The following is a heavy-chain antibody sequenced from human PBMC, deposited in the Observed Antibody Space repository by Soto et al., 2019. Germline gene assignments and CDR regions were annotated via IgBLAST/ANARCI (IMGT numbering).Heavy chain of an antibody. D-gene: IGHD6-13*01. J-gene: IGHJ6*03. CDR2: IWYDGSNK. V-gene: IGHV3-33*01. Sequence: GGSLRLSCAASGFTFSSYGMHWVRQAPGKGLEWVSVIWYDGSNKYYADSVKGRFTISRDNSKNTLYLQMNSLRAEDTAVYYCARDPGTDGYSSSGEAYYMDVWGKGTTVTVSS. CDR1: GFTFSSYG. CDR3: ARDPGTDGYSSSGEAYYMDV.